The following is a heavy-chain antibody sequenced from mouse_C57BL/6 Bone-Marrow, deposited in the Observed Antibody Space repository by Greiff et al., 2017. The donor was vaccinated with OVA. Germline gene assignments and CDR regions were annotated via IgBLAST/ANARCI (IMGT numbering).Heavy chain of an antibody. D-gene: IGHD2-2*01. V-gene: IGHV1-55*01. CDR2: IYPGSGST. Sequence: QVQLQQSGAELVKPGASVKMSCKASGYTFTSYWITWVKQRPGQGLEWIGDIYPGSGSTNYNEKFKSKATLTVDTSSSTAYMQLSSLTSEDSAVYYCARHGYPFYYYAMDYWGQRTSVTVSS. CDR3: ARHGYPFYYYAMDY. CDR1: GYTFTSYW. J-gene: IGHJ4*01.